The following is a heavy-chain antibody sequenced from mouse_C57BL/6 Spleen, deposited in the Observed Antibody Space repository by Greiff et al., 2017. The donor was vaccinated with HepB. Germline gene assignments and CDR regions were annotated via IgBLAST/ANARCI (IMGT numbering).Heavy chain of an antibody. J-gene: IGHJ3*01. Sequence: VQLVESGAELVRPGASVTLSCKASGYTFTDYEMHWVKQTPVHGLEWIGAIDPETGGNAYNQKFKGKAILTADKSSSTAYMELRSLTSEDSAVYYCTRWGRSLAYWGQGTLVTVSA. V-gene: IGHV1-15*01. CDR2: IDPETGGN. CDR3: TRWGRSLAY. CDR1: GYTFTDYE.